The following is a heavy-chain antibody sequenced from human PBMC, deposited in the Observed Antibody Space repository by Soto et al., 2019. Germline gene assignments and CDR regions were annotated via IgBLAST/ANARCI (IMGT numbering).Heavy chain of an antibody. CDR1: GYTFTGYF. J-gene: IGHJ5*02. Sequence: ASVKVSCKASGYTFTGYFIHWLRHAPGQGLEWMGRINPNSGATNYARKFQDRVTMTRDTSINTAYMELSSLRSDDTAIYYCANLPPSPGWCGPWGQGTRVTVSS. CDR2: INPNSGAT. CDR3: ANLPPSPGWCGP. V-gene: IGHV1-2*06.